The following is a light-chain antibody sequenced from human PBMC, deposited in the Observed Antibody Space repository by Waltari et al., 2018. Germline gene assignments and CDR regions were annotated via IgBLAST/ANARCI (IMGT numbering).Light chain of an antibody. CDR1: SNDIGNYNL. CDR2: EVY. CDR3: CSYAGRSTWV. J-gene: IGLJ3*02. V-gene: IGLV2-23*02. Sequence: QSALTQPASVSGSPGQSITISCTGTSNDIGNYNLVSWYQQHPGKAPKLMIYEVYNRPSGVSNRLAGAKSGNTASLTICGLQAEDEADYYCCSYAGRSTWVFGGGTKVTVL.